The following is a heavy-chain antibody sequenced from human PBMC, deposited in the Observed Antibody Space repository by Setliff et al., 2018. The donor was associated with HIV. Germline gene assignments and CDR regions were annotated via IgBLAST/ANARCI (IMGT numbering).Heavy chain of an antibody. J-gene: IGHJ3*02. Sequence: GGSLRLSCATSGFAFSDYDFHWVRQVTGEGLEWVSAIGTGGDTYYADSVKGRFTISRDNSKNTLYLQMNSLRAEDTAVYCCARSKGHLYYDDDTGYVLRAFDIWGQGTMVTVSS. CDR1: GFAFSDYD. CDR2: IGTGGDT. CDR3: ARSKGHLYYDDDTGYVLRAFDI. V-gene: IGHV3-13*01. D-gene: IGHD3-22*01.